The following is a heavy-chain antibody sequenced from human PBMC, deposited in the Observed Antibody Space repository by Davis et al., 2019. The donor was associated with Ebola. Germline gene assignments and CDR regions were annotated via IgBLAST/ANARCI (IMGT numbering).Heavy chain of an antibody. CDR2: INPSGGST. CDR1: GYTFTSYY. Sequence: AASVKVSCKASGYTFTSYYMHWVRQAPGQGPEWMGIINPSGGSTSYAQKFQGRVTMTRDTSTSTVYMELSSLRSEDTAVYYCAREYGDYGSLYYYGMDVWGQGTTVTVSS. D-gene: IGHD4-17*01. V-gene: IGHV1-46*01. CDR3: AREYGDYGSLYYYGMDV. J-gene: IGHJ6*02.